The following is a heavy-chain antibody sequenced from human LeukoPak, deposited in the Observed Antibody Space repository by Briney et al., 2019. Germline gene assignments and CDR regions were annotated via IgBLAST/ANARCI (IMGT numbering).Heavy chain of an antibody. Sequence: GESLRLSCAASGFTVSINYMSWVRQAPGEGLEWVSVIYYTAKTFYADSVKGRFSISRDNSKNTVYLQMNSLRAEDTAVYYCAKVSPTGRAFDCWGQGTLVTVSS. D-gene: IGHD1-1*01. V-gene: IGHV3-53*01. CDR3: AKVSPTGRAFDC. J-gene: IGHJ4*02. CDR1: GFTVSINY. CDR2: IYYTAKT.